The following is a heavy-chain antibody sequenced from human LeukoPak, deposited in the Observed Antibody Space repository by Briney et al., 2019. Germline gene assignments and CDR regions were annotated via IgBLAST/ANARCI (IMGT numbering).Heavy chain of an antibody. CDR2: ISSSSSYI. J-gene: IGHJ5*02. Sequence: GGSLRLSCAASGFTFSSYSMNWVRQAQGKGLEWVSSISSSSSYIYYADSVKGRFTISRDNAKNSLYLQMNSLRAEDTAVYYCARDERVVVVPAAAMRRGWFDPWGQGTLVTVSS. V-gene: IGHV3-21*01. D-gene: IGHD2-2*01. CDR3: ARDERVVVVPAAAMRRGWFDP. CDR1: GFTFSSYS.